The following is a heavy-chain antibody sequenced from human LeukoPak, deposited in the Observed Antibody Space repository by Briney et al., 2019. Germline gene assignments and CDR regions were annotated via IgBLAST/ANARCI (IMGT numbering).Heavy chain of an antibody. CDR2: ISYDGSNK. V-gene: IGHV3-30*04. Sequence: GGSLRLSCAASGFTFSSYAMHWVRQAPGKGLEWVAVISYDGSNKYYADSVKGRFTISRDNSKNTLYLQMNSLRAEDTAVYYCAKEQAVAGNFYYYYYMDVWGKGTTVTISS. CDR1: GFTFSSYA. CDR3: AKEQAVAGNFYYYYYMDV. J-gene: IGHJ6*03. D-gene: IGHD6-19*01.